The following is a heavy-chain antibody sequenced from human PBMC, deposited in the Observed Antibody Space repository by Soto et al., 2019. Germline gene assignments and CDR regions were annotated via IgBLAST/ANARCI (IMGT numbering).Heavy chain of an antibody. CDR2: IYPGDSDT. CDR3: ARGVGYQRDYYNGRGG. V-gene: IGHV5-51*01. J-gene: IGHJ6*01. Sequence: PVASQKISCKGSRYSFTSYWIGWVRQMPGKGLEWMGIIYPGDSDTRYSPSFQGQVTISADKSISTAYLQWSSLKASDTAMYYCARGVGYQRDYYNGRGGWRRGTRVT. D-gene: IGHD2-2*01. CDR1: RYSFTSYW.